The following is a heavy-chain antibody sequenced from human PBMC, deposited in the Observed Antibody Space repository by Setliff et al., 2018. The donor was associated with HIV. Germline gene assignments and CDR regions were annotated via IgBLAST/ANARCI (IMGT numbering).Heavy chain of an antibody. J-gene: IGHJ4*02. CDR1: GYTFTTYD. V-gene: IGHV1-69*10. CDR2: IITILGIP. CDR3: AREVGGRNTLGSCVLDY. D-gene: IGHD1-26*01. Sequence: SVKVSCKASGYTFTTYDITWVRQAPGQGPEWMGGIITILGIPNYAPKFQHRVTISADESTKTIYMELSNLKSDDTAVYFCAREVGGRNTLGSCVLDYWGQGTPVTVSS.